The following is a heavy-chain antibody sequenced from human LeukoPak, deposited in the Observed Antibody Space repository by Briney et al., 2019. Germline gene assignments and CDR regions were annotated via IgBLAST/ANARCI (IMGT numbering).Heavy chain of an antibody. D-gene: IGHD7-27*01. CDR3: ARVGNFAFDI. J-gene: IGHJ3*02. Sequence: GGSLRLSCAASGFTFSNYIMNWVRQAPGKGLEWVSSISSSGIYIYYADSVKGRFTISRDNAKNSLYLQMNSLSAEDTAVFYCARVGNFAFDIWGQGTMVTVFS. CDR2: ISSSGIYI. CDR1: GFTFSNYI. V-gene: IGHV3-21*01.